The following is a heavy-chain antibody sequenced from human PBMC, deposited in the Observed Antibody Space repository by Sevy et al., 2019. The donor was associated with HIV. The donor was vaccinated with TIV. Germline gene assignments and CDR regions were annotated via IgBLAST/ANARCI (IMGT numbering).Heavy chain of an antibody. D-gene: IGHD3-22*01. Sequence: GGSLRLSCAASGFTFSDYYMSWIRQAPGKGLEWVSYISSSSSYTNYADSVKGRFTISRDNAKNALYLQMNGLGAEDTAVYYCARGLLYYYDSSGYSPFDYWGQGTLVTVSS. CDR1: GFTFSDYY. CDR2: ISSSSSYT. J-gene: IGHJ4*02. CDR3: ARGLLYYYDSSGYSPFDY. V-gene: IGHV3-11*06.